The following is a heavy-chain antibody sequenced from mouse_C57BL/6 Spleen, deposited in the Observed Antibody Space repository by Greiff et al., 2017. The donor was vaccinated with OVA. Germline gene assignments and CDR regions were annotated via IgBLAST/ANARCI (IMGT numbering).Heavy chain of an antibody. CDR3: AKAIYDDYDVSYAMDY. D-gene: IGHD2-4*01. CDR2: IWRGGST. J-gene: IGHJ4*01. V-gene: IGHV2-5*01. Sequence: QVQLQQSGPGLVQPSQSLSISCTVSGFSLTSYGVHWVRQSPGKGLEWLGVIWRGGSTDYNAAFMSRLSITKDNSTSQVFFKMNSLQADDAAIYYCAKAIYDDYDVSYAMDYWGQGTSVTVSS. CDR1: GFSLTSYG.